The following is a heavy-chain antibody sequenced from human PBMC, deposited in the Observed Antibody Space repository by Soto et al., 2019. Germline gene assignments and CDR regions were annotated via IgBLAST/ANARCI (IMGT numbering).Heavy chain of an antibody. CDR2: IGVDGVTT. D-gene: IGHD6-19*01. CDR1: GFTFSNFG. J-gene: IGHJ4*02. V-gene: IGHV3-23*01. CDR3: VKDRTMAAPNDYFDY. Sequence: EVQLLESGGDLVQPGGSLRLSCVASGFTFSNFGMSWVRQAPGQGLQWVSIIGVDGVTTYYADSVRCRFTISRDNSKNTLYLQMNSLRAEDTAIYYCVKDRTMAAPNDYFDYWGQGTLVTVSS.